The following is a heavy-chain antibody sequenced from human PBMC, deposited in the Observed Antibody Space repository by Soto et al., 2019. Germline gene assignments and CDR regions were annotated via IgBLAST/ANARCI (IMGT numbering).Heavy chain of an antibody. D-gene: IGHD6-6*01. CDR2: MNPNSGKT. CDR3: AREQIRTLYSSSYYFDY. V-gene: IGHV1-8*02. J-gene: IGHJ4*02. CDR1: GYTFTSYY. Sequence: ASVKVSCKASGYTFTSYYMHWVRQATGQGLEWMGWMNPNSGKTAYAQKFQGRITMTRNTSLSTAYMELSSLRSEDTAVYYCAREQIRTLYSSSYYFDYWGQGTLVTVSS.